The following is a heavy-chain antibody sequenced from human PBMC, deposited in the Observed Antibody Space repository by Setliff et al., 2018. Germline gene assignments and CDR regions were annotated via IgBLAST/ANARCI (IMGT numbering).Heavy chain of an antibody. V-gene: IGHV4-30-4*08. Sequence: TSETLSLTCTVSGGSISSGDYYWSWIRQPPGKGLEWIGYIYYSGSTYYNPSLKSRVTISVDKSKNQFSLKLSSVTAADTAVYYCARGSSSWYALFDYWGQGTLVTVSS. CDR1: GGSISSGDYY. J-gene: IGHJ4*02. D-gene: IGHD6-13*01. CDR2: IYYSGST. CDR3: ARGSSSWYALFDY.